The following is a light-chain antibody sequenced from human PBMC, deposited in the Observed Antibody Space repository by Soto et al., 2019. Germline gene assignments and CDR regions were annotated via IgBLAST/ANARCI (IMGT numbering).Light chain of an antibody. Sequence: DIQMTQSPSTLSASVGDRVTITCRASQSISTWLAWYQQKPGKAPELLIYKASNLESGVPSRFSGSGSGTEFTLTISSLQPDDCATYYCQQYNSYPYTFGQGTKLEI. CDR3: QQYNSYPYT. J-gene: IGKJ2*01. V-gene: IGKV1-5*03. CDR1: QSISTW. CDR2: KAS.